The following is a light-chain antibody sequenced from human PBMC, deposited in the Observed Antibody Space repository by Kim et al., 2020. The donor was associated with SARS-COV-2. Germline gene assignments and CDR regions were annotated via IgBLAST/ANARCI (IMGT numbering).Light chain of an antibody. Sequence: QTVTISCTGTRSDVGGYNYVSWYQQHPGKAPKLMIYDVNNRPSGVSNRFSGSKSGNTASLTISGLQAEDEADYYCSSYASSISWVFGGGTKVTVL. V-gene: IGLV2-14*03. CDR3: SSYASSISWV. CDR2: DVN. CDR1: RSDVGGYNY. J-gene: IGLJ3*02.